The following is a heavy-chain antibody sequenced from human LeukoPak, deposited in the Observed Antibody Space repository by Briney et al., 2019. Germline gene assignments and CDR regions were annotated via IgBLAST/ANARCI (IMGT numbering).Heavy chain of an antibody. CDR2: IYYSGST. CDR1: GGSISSYY. V-gene: IGHV4-59*01. J-gene: IGHJ6*02. Sequence: SETLSLTCTVSGGSISSYYWSWIRQPPGKGLEWLGYIYYSGSTNYNPSLKSRVTISVDTSKNQFSLKLSSVTAADTAVYYCARAYYDILTGFYGMDVWGQGTTVTVSS. D-gene: IGHD3-9*01. CDR3: ARAYYDILTGFYGMDV.